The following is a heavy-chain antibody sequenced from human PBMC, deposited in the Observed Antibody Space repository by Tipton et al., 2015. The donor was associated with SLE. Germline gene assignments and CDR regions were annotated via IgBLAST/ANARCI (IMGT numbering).Heavy chain of an antibody. D-gene: IGHD6-13*01. CDR1: GGSISGHY. CDR2: IYTSGST. Sequence: TLSLTCTVSGGSISGHYWSWIRQPAGKGLEWIGRIYTSGSTNYNPSLKSRVTMSVDTSKNQFSLKLSSVTAADTAVYYCARVFRGYSSSQGYFDYWGQGTLVTVSS. J-gene: IGHJ4*02. V-gene: IGHV4-4*07. CDR3: ARVFRGYSSSQGYFDY.